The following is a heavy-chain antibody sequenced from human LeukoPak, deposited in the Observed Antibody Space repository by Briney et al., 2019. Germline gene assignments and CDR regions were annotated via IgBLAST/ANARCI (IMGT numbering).Heavy chain of an antibody. D-gene: IGHD3-3*01. V-gene: IGHV3-11*04. Sequence: KPGGSLRLSCAASGFTFSDYYMSWIRQAPGKGLEWVSLITSRSTTVHYADSVKGRFTTSRDNAKNTLFLQMNSLRVDDTAVYYCARDVNIRDFWSGFHYWGQGTLVTVSS. CDR2: ITSRSTTV. J-gene: IGHJ4*02. CDR1: GFTFSDYY. CDR3: ARDVNIRDFWSGFHY.